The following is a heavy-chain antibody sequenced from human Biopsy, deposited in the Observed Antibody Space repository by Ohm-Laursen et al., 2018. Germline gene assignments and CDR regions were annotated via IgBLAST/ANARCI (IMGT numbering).Heavy chain of an antibody. CDR3: AGFMGTLAF. CDR1: GFNFINYW. Sequence: SLRLSCAASGFNFINYWMDWVRQPPGKGLIWVSHISPDTATTKYADFVKGRFHISRYNAKKTVYLEMDGLRYEDTAVYYCAGFMGTLAFWGRGTPVTVSS. J-gene: IGHJ2*01. CDR2: ISPDTATT. V-gene: IGHV3-74*01. D-gene: IGHD4-23*01.